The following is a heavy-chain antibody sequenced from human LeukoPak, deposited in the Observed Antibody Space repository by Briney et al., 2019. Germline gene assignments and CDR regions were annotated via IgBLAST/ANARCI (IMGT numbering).Heavy chain of an antibody. Sequence: SETLSLTCAVYGASFSGYNWTWIRQPPGKGLEWIGKINHSGSTNHNPSLKSRVTISVDTSKNQFSLKLSSVTAADTAVYYCARVSGYDWESFYDYWGQGTLVTVSS. J-gene: IGHJ4*02. CDR2: INHSGST. D-gene: IGHD5-12*01. CDR1: GASFSGYN. V-gene: IGHV4-34*01. CDR3: ARVSGYDWESFYDY.